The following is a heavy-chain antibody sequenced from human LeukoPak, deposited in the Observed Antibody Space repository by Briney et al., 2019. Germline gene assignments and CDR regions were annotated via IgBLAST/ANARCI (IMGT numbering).Heavy chain of an antibody. D-gene: IGHD1-26*01. CDR2: TKPDGRDK. V-gene: IGHV3-7*01. J-gene: IGHJ4*02. CDR1: GFTFSSYS. CDR3: ASWEASTNY. Sequence: GGSLRLSCAASGFTFSSYSMNWVRQAPGKGLEWVATTKPDGRDKYYVDSVKGRFTMSRDNGKNSVYLQMNSLRAEDTAVYYCASWEASTNYWGQGTLVTVSS.